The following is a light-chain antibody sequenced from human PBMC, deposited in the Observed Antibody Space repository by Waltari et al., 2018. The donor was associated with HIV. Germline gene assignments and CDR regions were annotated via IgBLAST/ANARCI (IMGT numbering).Light chain of an antibody. Sequence: GQSITISCTGTSRDTGNYNLVSWYQLYPGKAPKLIIYEDNKRPSGVSNRFSGSKSADTASLTISGLQAEDEADYYCCAYAGGLEFGGGTKLTVL. CDR2: EDN. V-gene: IGLV2-23*01. CDR1: SRDTGNYNL. CDR3: CAYAGGLE. J-gene: IGLJ2*01.